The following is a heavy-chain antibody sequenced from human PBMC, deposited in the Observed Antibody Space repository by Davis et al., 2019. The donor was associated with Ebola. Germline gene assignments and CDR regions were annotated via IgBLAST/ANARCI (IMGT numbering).Heavy chain of an antibody. CDR2: INPSGGST. V-gene: IGHV1-46*01. Sequence: ASVKVSCKASGYTFTSYYMHWVRQAPGQGLEWMGIINPSGGSTSYAQKFQGRVTMTTDTSTSTAYMELRSLRSDDTAVYYCARFPVTTVDYWGQGTLVTVSS. CDR3: ARFPVTTVDY. J-gene: IGHJ4*02. D-gene: IGHD4-17*01. CDR1: GYTFTSYY.